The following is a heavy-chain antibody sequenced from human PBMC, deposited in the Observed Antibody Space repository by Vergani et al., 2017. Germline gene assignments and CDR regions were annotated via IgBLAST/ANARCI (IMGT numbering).Heavy chain of an antibody. Sequence: QLQLQESGPGLVKPSETLSLTCTVSGGSISSSSYYWGRIRQPPGKGLEWIGEINHSGSTNYNPSLKSRVTISVDTSKNQFSLKLSSVTAADTAVYYCARGDGSSSGSAAYGMDVWGQGTTVTVSS. CDR2: INHSGST. V-gene: IGHV4-39*07. J-gene: IGHJ6*02. CDR1: GGSISSSSYY. CDR3: ARGDGSSSGSAAYGMDV. D-gene: IGHD6-6*01.